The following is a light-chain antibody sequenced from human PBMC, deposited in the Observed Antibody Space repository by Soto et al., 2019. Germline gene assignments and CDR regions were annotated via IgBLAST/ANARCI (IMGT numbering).Light chain of an antibody. CDR3: SSYAGSNNPVV. CDR1: SSDVGGYNY. J-gene: IGLJ2*01. Sequence: QSVLTQPPSASASPGQSVTISCTGTSSDVGGYNYVSWYQQHPGKAPKLMIYEVSKRPSGVPDRFSGSKSGNTASLTVSGLQAEDEADYYCSSYAGSNNPVVFGGGTQLTVL. CDR2: EVS. V-gene: IGLV2-8*01.